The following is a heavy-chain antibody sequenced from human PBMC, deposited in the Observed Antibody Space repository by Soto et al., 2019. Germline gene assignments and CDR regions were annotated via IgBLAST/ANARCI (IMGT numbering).Heavy chain of an antibody. CDR3: ARGRYGDY. CDR1: SYTFTSYG. D-gene: IGHD1-1*01. J-gene: IGHJ4*02. V-gene: IGHV1-18*01. Sequence: QVHLVQCGAEVKKPGASVKVSCKASSYTFTSYGITWVRQAPGQGLEWMGWISAHNGNTDYAQKFQGRVIVTRDTSTSTAYMELRSLRSDDTAVYYCARGRYGDYWGQGALVTVSS. CDR2: ISAHNGNT.